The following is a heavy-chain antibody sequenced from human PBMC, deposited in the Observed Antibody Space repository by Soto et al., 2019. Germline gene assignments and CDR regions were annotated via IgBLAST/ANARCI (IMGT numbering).Heavy chain of an antibody. V-gene: IGHV2-5*02. D-gene: IGHD5-12*01. CDR3: AHVYGGYDNFDY. Sequence: QITLKESGPTLVKPTQTLTLTCTFSGFSLSTSGVGVGWIRQPPGKALEWLALIYWDDDKSYSPSLKSRLTITKDTSKNHVVLTMTNMDPVDTATYYCAHVYGGYDNFDYWGQGTLVTVSS. CDR1: GFSLSTSGVG. CDR2: IYWDDDK. J-gene: IGHJ4*02.